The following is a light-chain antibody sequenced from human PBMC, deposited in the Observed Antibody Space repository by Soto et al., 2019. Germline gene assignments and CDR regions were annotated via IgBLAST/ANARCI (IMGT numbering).Light chain of an antibody. J-gene: IGKJ4*01. CDR1: QGISQY. Sequence: DIHLTQSPSLLSASVGDRVTITCRASQGISQYVAWYQQKPGKAPKLLIYAAVVLQGGIPSRFSGSGSDKEFIITISGLQPEDFETYYCHKVNYYPFTFGGGTRVEIK. V-gene: IGKV1-9*01. CDR3: HKVNYYPFT. CDR2: AAV.